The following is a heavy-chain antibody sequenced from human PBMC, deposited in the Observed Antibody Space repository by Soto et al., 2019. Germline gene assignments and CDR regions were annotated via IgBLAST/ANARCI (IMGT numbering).Heavy chain of an antibody. J-gene: IGHJ4*02. Sequence: QVHLVQSGAEVKKPGASVKVSCKASGYTFAIYGFSWVRQAPGQGLEWMGWISAHNGNTNYAQNLQDRVTMTTDTSTSTAYLELRGLTSDDTAIYYCATDRHLSSCSGVGGYLQEWGQGTLVIVSS. CDR3: ATDRHLSSCSGVGGYLQE. CDR2: ISAHNGNT. CDR1: GYTFAIYG. V-gene: IGHV1-18*01. D-gene: IGHD2-15*01.